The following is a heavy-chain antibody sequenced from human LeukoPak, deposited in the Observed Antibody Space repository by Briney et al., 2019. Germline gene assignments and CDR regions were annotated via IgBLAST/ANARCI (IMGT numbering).Heavy chain of an antibody. V-gene: IGHV4-59*01. CDR2: IYYSGST. J-gene: IGHJ4*02. D-gene: IGHD5-18*01. CDR1: GGSISSYY. CDR3: ARGLDTAMVVFDY. Sequence: SETLSLTCTVSGGSISSYYWSWIRQPPGKGLEWIGYIYYSGSTNYNPSLKSRVTISVDTSKNQFPLKLSSVTAADTAVYYCARGLDTAMVVFDYWGQGTLVTVSS.